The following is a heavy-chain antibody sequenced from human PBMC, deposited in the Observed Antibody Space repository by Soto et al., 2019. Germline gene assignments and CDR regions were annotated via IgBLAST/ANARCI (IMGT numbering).Heavy chain of an antibody. CDR3: ARGSSGYYYYYYGMDV. CDR1: GYSFTSYW. V-gene: IGHV5-51*01. D-gene: IGHD3-22*01. Sequence: GESLKISCKGSGYSFTSYWIGWVRQMTGKGLEWMGIIYPGDSDTRYSPSFQGQVTISADKSISTAYLQWSSLKASDTAMYYCARGSSGYYYYYYGMDVWGQGTTVTVSS. CDR2: IYPGDSDT. J-gene: IGHJ6*02.